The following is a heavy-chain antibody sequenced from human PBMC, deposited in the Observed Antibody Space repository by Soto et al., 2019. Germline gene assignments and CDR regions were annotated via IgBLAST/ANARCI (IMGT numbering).Heavy chain of an antibody. V-gene: IGHV4-4*07. Sequence: QVQLQESGPGLVKPSETLSLTCTVSGGSISSYYWNWIRQPAGKGLEWIGRFYTSGSPNYNPSLKSRVTLSVDTSKNQFSLRLSSVTAADTAVYYCAREYYSGSETYYAPFDFWGQGTLVTVSS. CDR3: AREYYSGSETYYAPFDF. D-gene: IGHD3-10*01. J-gene: IGHJ4*02. CDR2: FYTSGSP. CDR1: GGSISSYY.